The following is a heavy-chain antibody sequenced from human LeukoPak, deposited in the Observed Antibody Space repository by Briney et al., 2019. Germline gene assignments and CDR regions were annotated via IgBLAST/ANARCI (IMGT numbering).Heavy chain of an antibody. J-gene: IGHJ6*03. CDR3: ATSRVALYYYYYYMDV. Sequence: GGSLRLSCAASGFNLSNGWMSWVGQAPGKALEWFGRIKSKTDGGTTDYGAPVKGRFTISRDDSKNTLYLQMNSLKTEGTAVYYCATSRVALYYYYYYMDVWGKGTTVTVSS. CDR2: IKSKTDGGTT. V-gene: IGHV3-15*01. CDR1: GFNLSNGW.